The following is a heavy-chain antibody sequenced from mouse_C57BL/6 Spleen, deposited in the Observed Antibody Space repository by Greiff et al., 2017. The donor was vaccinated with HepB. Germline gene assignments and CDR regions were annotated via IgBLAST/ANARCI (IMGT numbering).Heavy chain of an antibody. D-gene: IGHD2-4*01. CDR3: ARCDYDDGYAMDY. J-gene: IGHJ4*01. V-gene: IGHV1-80*01. CDR2: IYPGDGDT. Sequence: VQLVESGAELVKPGASVKISCKASGYAFSSYWMNWVKQRPGKGLEWIGQIYPGDGDTNYNGKFKGKATLTADKSSSTAYMQLSSLTSEDSAVYFCARCDYDDGYAMDYWGQGTSVTVSS. CDR1: GYAFSSYW.